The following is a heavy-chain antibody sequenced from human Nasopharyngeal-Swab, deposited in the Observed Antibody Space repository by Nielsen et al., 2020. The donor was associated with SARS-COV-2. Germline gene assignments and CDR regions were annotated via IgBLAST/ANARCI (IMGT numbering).Heavy chain of an antibody. V-gene: IGHV4-39*07. CDR3: ARAIKIFGAVVGSFDP. CDR2: IKYNGIT. J-gene: IGHJ5*02. D-gene: IGHD3-3*01. Sequence: SETLSLTCSVSGGSMTSNNYYWGWTRQPPEKGLEWIGNIKYNGITYYNPSLKSRVTISLDTSKSQISLKLTSVTAADTAVYYCARAIKIFGAVVGSFDPWGQGTLVTVFS. CDR1: GGSMTSNNYY.